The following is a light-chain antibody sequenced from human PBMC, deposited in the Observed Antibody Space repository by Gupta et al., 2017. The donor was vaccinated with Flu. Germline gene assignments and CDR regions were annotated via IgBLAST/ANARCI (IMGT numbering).Light chain of an antibody. Sequence: DIVPTPSPLSLPVTPGEPASISCRSSQSLLHSNGYNYLDWYLQKPGQSPQLLIYLGSNRASGVPDRFSGSGSGTDFTLKISRVEAEDVGVYYCMQALQTPPTFGQGTKVEIK. J-gene: IGKJ1*01. CDR1: QSLLHSNGYNY. CDR3: MQALQTPPT. V-gene: IGKV2-28*01. CDR2: LGS.